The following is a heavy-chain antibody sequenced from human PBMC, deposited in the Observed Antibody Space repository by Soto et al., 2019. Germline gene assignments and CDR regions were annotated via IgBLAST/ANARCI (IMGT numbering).Heavy chain of an antibody. D-gene: IGHD5-12*01. CDR3: ARDARGYSGYDYYPKFDY. V-gene: IGHV3-33*01. CDR2: IWYDGSNK. CDR1: GFTFSSYG. J-gene: IGHJ4*02. Sequence: GGSLRLSCAASGFTFSSYGMHCVRQAPGKGLEWVAVIWYDGSNKYYADSVKGRFTISRDNSKNTLYLQMNSLRAEDTAVYYCARDARGYSGYDYYPKFDYWGKGTLVTVSS.